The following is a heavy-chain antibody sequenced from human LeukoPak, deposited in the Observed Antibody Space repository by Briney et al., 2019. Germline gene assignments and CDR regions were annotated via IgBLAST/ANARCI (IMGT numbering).Heavy chain of an antibody. J-gene: IGHJ4*02. CDR3: ARDPYGGSSFTPDY. CDR1: GGSISSGGYY. Sequence: SQTLSLTCTVSGGSISSGGYYWSWIRQHPGKGLEWIGYIYYSGSTYYNPSLKSRVTISVDTSKNQLSLKLSSVTAADTAVYYCARDPYGGSSFTPDYWGQGTLVTVSS. V-gene: IGHV4-31*03. D-gene: IGHD4-23*01. CDR2: IYYSGST.